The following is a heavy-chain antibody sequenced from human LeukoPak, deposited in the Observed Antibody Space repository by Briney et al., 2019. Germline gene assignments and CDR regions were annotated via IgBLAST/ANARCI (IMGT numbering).Heavy chain of an antibody. CDR2: ISSSGST. J-gene: IGHJ5*02. Sequence: KTSETLSLTCTVSGDPISSGDYYWSWIRQPAGMGLEWIGRISSSGSTNYNPSLKSRVTISVDTSKNQFSLKLSSVTAADTAVYYCARSSLAIVVVTAIPHRFDPWGQGTLVTVSS. CDR1: GDPISSGDYY. CDR3: ARSSLAIVVVTAIPHRFDP. D-gene: IGHD2-21*02. V-gene: IGHV4-61*02.